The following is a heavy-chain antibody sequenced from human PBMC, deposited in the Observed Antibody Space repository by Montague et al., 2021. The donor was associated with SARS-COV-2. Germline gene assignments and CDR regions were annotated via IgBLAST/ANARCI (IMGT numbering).Heavy chain of an antibody. J-gene: IGHJ4*02. D-gene: IGHD6-19*01. CDR3: ATQEDPSGWIPGPFDF. V-gene: IGHV4-39*01. Sequence: SETLSLTCTVSGGSISSSSSYWAWIRQPPEKGLEWIGSISYRGSTYYTPSLKSRVIISVDTSKNQLSLKLSSVTAADTAVYYCATQEDPSGWIPGPFDFWGQGTLLTVSS. CDR2: ISYRGST. CDR1: GGSISSSSSY.